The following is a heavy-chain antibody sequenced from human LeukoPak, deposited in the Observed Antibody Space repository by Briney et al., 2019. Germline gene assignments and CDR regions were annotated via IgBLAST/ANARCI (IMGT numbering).Heavy chain of an antibody. Sequence: PSETLSLTCTVSGDSISSYYWSWIRQPPGKGLEWIGYIHYSGITNYNPSLKSRVTISVDTSKNQFSLKLSSVTAADTAVYYCARKEGSDSSGWFPLDYWGQGTLVTVSS. D-gene: IGHD6-19*01. CDR2: IHYSGIT. V-gene: IGHV4-59*12. CDR1: GDSISSYY. J-gene: IGHJ4*02. CDR3: ARKEGSDSSGWFPLDY.